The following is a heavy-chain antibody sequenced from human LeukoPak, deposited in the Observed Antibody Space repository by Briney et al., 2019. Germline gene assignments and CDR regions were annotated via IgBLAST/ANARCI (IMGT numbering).Heavy chain of an antibody. CDR2: IYSDDGGT. CDR3: TRAPLSHDYNNYGVDY. J-gene: IGHJ4*02. D-gene: IGHD4-11*01. V-gene: IGHV3-53*01. Sequence: PGGSLRLSCAASGFTVSGSYMSWVRQALGKRLECVSVIYSDDGGTYYADSVKGRFTISRDISKNTVYLQMNNLRAEDTAVYYCTRAPLSHDYNNYGVDYWGQGTLVTVSS. CDR1: GFTVSGSY.